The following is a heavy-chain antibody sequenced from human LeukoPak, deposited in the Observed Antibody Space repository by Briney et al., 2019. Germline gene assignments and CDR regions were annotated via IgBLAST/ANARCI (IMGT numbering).Heavy chain of an antibody. CDR3: ATGVIHSNDAFDI. V-gene: IGHV3-15*01. CDR1: GFTFSDYY. J-gene: IGHJ3*02. CDR2: ILSKKDGGTA. D-gene: IGHD2-21*01. Sequence: GGSLRLSCAASGFTFSDYYMSWIRQAPGKGLEWVGRILSKKDGGTADYAAPVKGRFTISRDDSKSTLYLQMNTLKTEDAAVYYCATGVIHSNDAFDIWGQGTLVTVSS.